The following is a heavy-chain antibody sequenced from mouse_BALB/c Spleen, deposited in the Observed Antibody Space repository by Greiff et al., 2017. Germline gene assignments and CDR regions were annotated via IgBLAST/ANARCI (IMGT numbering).Heavy chain of an antibody. Sequence: VQLQQSGAELVKPGASVKLSCTASGFNIKDTYMHWVKQRPEQGLEWIGRIDPANGNTKYDPKFQGKATITADTSSNTAYLQLSSLTSEDTAVYYCARGTARAKWAMDYWGQGTSVTVSS. J-gene: IGHJ4*01. D-gene: IGHD3-2*01. CDR1: GFNIKDTY. V-gene: IGHV14-3*02. CDR3: ARGTARAKWAMDY. CDR2: IDPANGNT.